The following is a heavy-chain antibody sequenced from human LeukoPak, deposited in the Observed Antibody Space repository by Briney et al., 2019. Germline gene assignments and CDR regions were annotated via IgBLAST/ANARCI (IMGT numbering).Heavy chain of an antibody. D-gene: IGHD2-2*02. CDR2: ISGSGGST. Sequence: EPGGSLRLSCAASGFTFSSYAMSWVRQAPGKGLEWVSAISGSGGSTYYADSVKGRFTISRDNSKNTLYLQMNSLRAEDAAVYYCAKCEDYCSSTSCYTIRGDYYYYYMDVWGKGTTVTVSS. J-gene: IGHJ6*03. CDR1: GFTFSSYA. CDR3: AKCEDYCSSTSCYTIRGDYYYYYMDV. V-gene: IGHV3-23*01.